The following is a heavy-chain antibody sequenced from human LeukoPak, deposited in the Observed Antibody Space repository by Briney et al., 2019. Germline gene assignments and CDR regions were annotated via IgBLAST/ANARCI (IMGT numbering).Heavy chain of an antibody. CDR1: GFTFSSYG. J-gene: IGHJ4*02. D-gene: IGHD2-21*02. CDR3: TREPINGHCQFDY. Sequence: GGSLRLSCATSGFTFSSYGFHWVRQAPGKGLEWVAVISNNGGYKHYTDSVKGRFTISRDDSKSTVYLQMSSLRAEDAALYYCTREPINGHCQFDYWGQGTLVTVSS. V-gene: IGHV3-33*01. CDR2: ISNNGGYK.